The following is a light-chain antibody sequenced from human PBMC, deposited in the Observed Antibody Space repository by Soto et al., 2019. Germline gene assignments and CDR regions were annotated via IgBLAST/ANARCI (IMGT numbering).Light chain of an antibody. Sequence: QSVLTQPPSVSGAPGQMVTISCTRSSSNIGAGYDVHWYHQLPGTAPKLLIYGNSNRPSGVPDRFSGSKSGTSASLAITGLQAEDEADYYCQSYDSSLSGYVFGTGTKVTVL. J-gene: IGLJ1*01. CDR1: SSNIGAGYD. V-gene: IGLV1-40*01. CDR3: QSYDSSLSGYV. CDR2: GNS.